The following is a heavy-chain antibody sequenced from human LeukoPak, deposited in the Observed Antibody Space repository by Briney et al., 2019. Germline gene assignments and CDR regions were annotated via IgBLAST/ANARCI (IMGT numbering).Heavy chain of an antibody. CDR3: ARDHYYDSSGYFDY. Sequence: SETLSLTCTVSGGSISSSSYYWSWIRQPPGKGLKWIGEINHSGSTNYNPSLKSRVTISVDTSKNQFSLKLSSVTAADTAVYYCARDHYYDSSGYFDYWGQGTLVTVSS. CDR2: INHSGST. J-gene: IGHJ4*02. CDR1: GGSISSSSYY. D-gene: IGHD3-22*01. V-gene: IGHV4-39*07.